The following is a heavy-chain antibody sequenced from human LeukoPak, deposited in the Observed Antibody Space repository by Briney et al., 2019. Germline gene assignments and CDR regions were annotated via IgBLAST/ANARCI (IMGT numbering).Heavy chain of an antibody. J-gene: IGHJ6*03. V-gene: IGHV3-30*04. CDR3: ARVSSGYDFSYYYYYYMDV. CDR2: ISYDGSNK. CDR1: GFTFSSYA. Sequence: GGSLRLSCAASGFTFSSYAMHWVRQAPGKGLEWVAVISYDGSNKYYADSVKGRFTISRDNSKNTLYLQMNSLRAEDTAVYYCARVSSGYDFSYYYYYYMDVWGKGTTVTIPS. D-gene: IGHD5-12*01.